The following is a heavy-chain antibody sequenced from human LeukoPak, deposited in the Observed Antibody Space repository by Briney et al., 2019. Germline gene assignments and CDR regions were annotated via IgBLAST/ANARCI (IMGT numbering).Heavy chain of an antibody. Sequence: AGGSLRLSCAASGFTFSSYSMNWVRQAPGKGLEWVSYISSSSSTIFYADSVKGRFTISRDNAKNSLYLQMNSLRAEDTAVYYCATGLLTWELRDYWGQATLVTVSP. V-gene: IGHV3-48*01. J-gene: IGHJ4*02. CDR3: ATGLLTWELRDY. CDR1: GFTFSSYS. CDR2: ISSSSSTI. D-gene: IGHD1-26*01.